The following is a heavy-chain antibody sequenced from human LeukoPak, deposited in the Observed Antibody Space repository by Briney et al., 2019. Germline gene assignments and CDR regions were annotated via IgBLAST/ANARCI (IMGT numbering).Heavy chain of an antibody. CDR3: ARARNYDFWSGYYFDY. J-gene: IGHJ4*02. Sequence: GGSLTLSCAASGFTFSDYYMSWIRQAPGKGLEWVSYISSSGSTIYYADSVKGRSTIARDNAKNSLYLQKNSLRGEDRAVYYCARARNYDFWSGYYFDYWGQRTLVTVSS. D-gene: IGHD3-3*01. V-gene: IGHV3-11*04. CDR1: GFTFSDYY. CDR2: ISSSGSTI.